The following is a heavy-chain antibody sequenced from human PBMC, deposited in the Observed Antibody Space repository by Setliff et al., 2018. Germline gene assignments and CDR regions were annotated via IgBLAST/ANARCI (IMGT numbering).Heavy chain of an antibody. J-gene: IGHJ6*02. CDR2: INAGNGNT. D-gene: IGHD3-10*01. V-gene: IGHV1-3*01. CDR3: AIDGSGSYLYYYYGMDV. Sequence: ASVKVSCKASGGTFSSYAISWVRQAPGQGLGWMGWINAGNGNTKYSQKFQGRVTITRDTSASTAYMELSSLRSEDTAVYYCAIDGSGSYLYYYYGMDVWGQGTTVTVSS. CDR1: GGTFSSYA.